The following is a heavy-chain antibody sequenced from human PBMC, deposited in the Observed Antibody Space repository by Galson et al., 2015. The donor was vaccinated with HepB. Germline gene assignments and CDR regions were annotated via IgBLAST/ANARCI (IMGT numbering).Heavy chain of an antibody. V-gene: IGHV3-23*01. CDR3: AKGYGLFDS. CDR1: GFSFTGSA. CDR2: ITGKGDST. J-gene: IGHJ5*01. Sequence: SLRLSCAASGFSFTGSAIHWVRQASGRGLEWISGITGKGDSTFYADSVKGRFTVSRDNSNNMLYLQMNSLRAEDAGLYFCAKGYGLFDSWGQGILVTVSS. D-gene: IGHD3-16*01.